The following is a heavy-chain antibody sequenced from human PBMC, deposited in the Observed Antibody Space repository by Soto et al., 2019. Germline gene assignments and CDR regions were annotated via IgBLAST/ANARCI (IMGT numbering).Heavy chain of an antibody. V-gene: IGHV3-7*01. Sequence: LRLSCIVSGFTFSNYWMSWVRQAPGKGLEWVANIEQDGSEKYYLDSVRGRFTIFRDNARNLLYLQMNSLRAEDTAVYYCARDPRYWYSGSYLGDSYYYGLDVWGQGTTVTVSS. CDR3: ARDPRYWYSGSYLGDSYYYGLDV. CDR1: GFTFSNYW. CDR2: IEQDGSEK. J-gene: IGHJ6*02. D-gene: IGHD1-26*01.